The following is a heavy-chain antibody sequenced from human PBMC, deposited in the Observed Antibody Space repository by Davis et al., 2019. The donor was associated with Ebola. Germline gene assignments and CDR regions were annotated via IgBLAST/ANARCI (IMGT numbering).Heavy chain of an antibody. CDR1: GFTFDDYG. J-gene: IGHJ6*04. CDR3: AKTLTLRVISSKQYYYYGLDV. CDR2: ISWNSGNI. V-gene: IGHV3-9*01. Sequence: GGSLRLSCAASGFTFDDYGMHWVRQAPGKGLEWVSGISWNSGNIGYADSVKGRFTISRDNAKNSLYLQMNSLRPEDTALYHCAKTLTLRVISSKQYYYYGLDVWGKGTTVTVSS. D-gene: IGHD2-21*01.